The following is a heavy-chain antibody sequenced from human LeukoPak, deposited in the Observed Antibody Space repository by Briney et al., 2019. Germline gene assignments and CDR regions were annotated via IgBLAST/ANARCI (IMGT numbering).Heavy chain of an antibody. Sequence: GGSLRLSCAASGFTFSSYAMSWVRQAPGKGLEWVSAISCSGGSTYYADSVKGRFTISRDNSKNTLYLQMNSLRAEDTAVYYCATGVVVAATCFDYWGQGTLVTVSS. CDR1: GFTFSSYA. J-gene: IGHJ4*02. D-gene: IGHD2-15*01. CDR3: ATGVVVAATCFDY. CDR2: ISCSGGST. V-gene: IGHV3-23*01.